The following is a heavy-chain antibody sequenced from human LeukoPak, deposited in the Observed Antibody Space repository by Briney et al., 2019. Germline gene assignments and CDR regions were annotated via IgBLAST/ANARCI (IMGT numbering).Heavy chain of an antibody. CDR3: ARGAVRGVIKNWFDP. V-gene: IGHV1-2*02. Sequence: ASVKVSCKASGYSFTGYYLHWVRQAPGQGLEWMGWINPNSGDTNYAQDFQGRVTMTRDTSTSTVYMELSSLRSEDTAVYYCARGAVRGVIKNWFDPWGQGTLVTVSS. J-gene: IGHJ5*02. CDR2: INPNSGDT. D-gene: IGHD3-10*01. CDR1: GYSFTGYY.